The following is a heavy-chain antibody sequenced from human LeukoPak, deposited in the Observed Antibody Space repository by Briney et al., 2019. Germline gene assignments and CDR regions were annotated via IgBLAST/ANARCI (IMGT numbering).Heavy chain of an antibody. J-gene: IGHJ4*02. CDR1: GGSFSGYY. D-gene: IGHD4-17*01. CDR2: INHSGST. V-gene: IGHV4-34*01. Sequence: SETLSLTCAVYGGSFSGYYWSWIRQPPGKGLEWIGEINHSGSTNYNPSLKSRATISVDTSKNQFSLKLSSVTAADTAVYYCATTVTTGVDYWGQGTLVTVSS. CDR3: ATTVTTGVDY.